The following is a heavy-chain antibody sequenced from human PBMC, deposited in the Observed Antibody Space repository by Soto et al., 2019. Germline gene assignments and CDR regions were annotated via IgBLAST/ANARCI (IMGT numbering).Heavy chain of an antibody. Sequence: EVQLVESGGGLVQPGGSLRLSCVGSGFTFSSYWMHWVRQAPGKGLVWVSRIHSDGSSISYADSVKGRFTISRDNAKNTLYLQMNSLRAEDTAVYYCTRRAGSNYYYAMDVWGQGTTVTVSS. CDR2: IHSDGSSI. J-gene: IGHJ6*02. V-gene: IGHV3-74*01. D-gene: IGHD6-13*01. CDR3: TRRAGSNYYYAMDV. CDR1: GFTFSSYW.